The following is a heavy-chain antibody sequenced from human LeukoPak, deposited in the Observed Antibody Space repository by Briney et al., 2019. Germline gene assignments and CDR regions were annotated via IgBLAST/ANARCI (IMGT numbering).Heavy chain of an antibody. CDR2: ITVDGRGT. D-gene: IGHD6-13*01. Sequence: GGSLRLSCAASGFTFTIYWIHWVRNDPGKGLVWLLRITVDGRGTDYADSVRGRFTISRDNAKNTLFLQINSLRAEDRAVYYCARVPAAAAGAGIYYWGQRISVTVSS. CDR3: ARVPAAAAGAGIYY. CDR1: GFTFTIYW. V-gene: IGHV3-74*01. J-gene: IGHJ4*02.